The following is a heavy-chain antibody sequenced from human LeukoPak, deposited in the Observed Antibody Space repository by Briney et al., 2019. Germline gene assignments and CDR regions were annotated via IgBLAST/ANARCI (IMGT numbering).Heavy chain of an antibody. Sequence: GGSLRLSCAASGLAFSAYKMHWVRQAPRKGLVWVSRISTDGYTTDYADFVQGRFTASRDNTKNTWSLEMNSPRAEDTAVYYCVVGGSPGYWGQGTLVTVSS. CDR2: ISTDGYTT. D-gene: IGHD2-15*01. J-gene: IGHJ4*02. V-gene: IGHV3-74*01. CDR3: VVGGSPGY. CDR1: GLAFSAYK.